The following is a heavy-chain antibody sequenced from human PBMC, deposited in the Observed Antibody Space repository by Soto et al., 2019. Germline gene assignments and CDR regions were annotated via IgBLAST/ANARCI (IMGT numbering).Heavy chain of an antibody. CDR1: GGSISYEYYH. V-gene: IGHV4-30-4*08. CDR2: IHYSGSI. CDR3: AREDDGGDRDYYGLDV. D-gene: IGHD2-21*02. Sequence: QVQLQQSGPGLVKPSQTLSLTCTVSGGSISYEYYHWTWIRQSPGKGLEWIGYIHYSGSIIYNPSFKRRFIISVDTYKNQFSLQLSSVTAADTAVYFCAREDDGGDRDYYGLDVWGQGTTVTVSS. J-gene: IGHJ6*02.